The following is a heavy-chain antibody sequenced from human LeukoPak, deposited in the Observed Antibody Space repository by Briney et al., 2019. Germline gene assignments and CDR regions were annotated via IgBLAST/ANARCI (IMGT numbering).Heavy chain of an antibody. CDR3: ARAPITSPFYFDY. D-gene: IGHD2-2*01. CDR1: GFAFDEHG. Sequence: PGGSLRLSCTASGFAFDEHGMSWVRQVPGKGLEWVSGINWSGGSTGYADPLRGRFTISRDNAKNSLYLQMDSLRAEDTALYYCARAPITSPFYFDYWGQGALVTVSS. V-gene: IGHV3-20*04. CDR2: INWSGGST. J-gene: IGHJ4*02.